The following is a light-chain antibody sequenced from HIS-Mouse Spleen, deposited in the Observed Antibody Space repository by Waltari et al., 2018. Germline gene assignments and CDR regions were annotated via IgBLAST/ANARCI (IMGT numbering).Light chain of an antibody. Sequence: QSALTQPASVSGSPGQSITISCTGTSSDVWSYNLVSWYQQHPGKAPKLMIYEGSKRPSGVSNRFSGSKSGNTASLTISGLQAEDEADYYCCSYAGSSTYWVFGGGTKLTVL. V-gene: IGLV2-23*01. J-gene: IGLJ3*02. CDR1: SSDVWSYNL. CDR2: EGS. CDR3: CSYAGSSTYWV.